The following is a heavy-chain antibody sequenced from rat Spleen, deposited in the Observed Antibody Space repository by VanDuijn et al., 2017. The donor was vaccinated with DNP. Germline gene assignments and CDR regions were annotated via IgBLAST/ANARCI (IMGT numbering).Heavy chain of an antibody. CDR2: ISYDGSSP. Sequence: EVQLVESGGGLVQPGRSLKLSCAASGFTFSNYGMAWVRQAPTKGLEWVATISYDGSSPYFRDTGKGRLTISRDNAKSTLYLQMDSRRSEDTATYYCARLTGPSTEGPYYFDYWGQGVMVTVSS. V-gene: IGHV5-29*01. CDR1: GFTFSNYG. J-gene: IGHJ2*01. CDR3: ARLTGPSTEGPYYFDY. D-gene: IGHD1-11*01.